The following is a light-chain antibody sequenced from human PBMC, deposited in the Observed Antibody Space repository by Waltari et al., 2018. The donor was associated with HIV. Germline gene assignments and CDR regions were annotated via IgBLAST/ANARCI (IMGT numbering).Light chain of an antibody. Sequence: QSALTQPASVSGSPGQSITISCTGTSRDVGGYKYVSWYQQHPGKAPKLMIYDVSKRPSGVSNRFSGSKSGNTASLTISGLQAEDEADYYCCSYAGSNWVFGGGTKLTVL. CDR1: SRDVGGYKY. CDR3: CSYAGSNWV. J-gene: IGLJ3*02. V-gene: IGLV2-23*02. CDR2: DVS.